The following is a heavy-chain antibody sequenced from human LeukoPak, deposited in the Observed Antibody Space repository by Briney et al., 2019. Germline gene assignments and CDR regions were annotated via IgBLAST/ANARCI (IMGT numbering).Heavy chain of an antibody. CDR1: GGSISSGGYY. D-gene: IGHD3-10*01. CDR3: ARVGVRGVIPID. V-gene: IGHV4-31*03. Sequence: PSETLSLTCTVSGGSISSGGYYWSWIRQHPGKGLEWIGYIYYSGSTYYNPSLKSRVTISVDTSKNQFSLKLSSVTAADTAVYYCARVGVRGVIPIDRGQGTLVTVSS. J-gene: IGHJ4*02. CDR2: IYYSGST.